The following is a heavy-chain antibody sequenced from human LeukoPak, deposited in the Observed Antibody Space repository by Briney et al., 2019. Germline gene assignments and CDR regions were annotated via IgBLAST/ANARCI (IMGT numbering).Heavy chain of an antibody. CDR2: IYSSGHT. CDR3: AREGAVAGTGRFFDY. J-gene: IGHJ4*02. V-gene: IGHV4-4*08. D-gene: IGHD6-19*01. CDR1: GGSIVGYY. Sequence: SETLSLTCTVSGGSIVGYYWSWIRQPPGKGLEWIAYIYSSGHTMSNPSLQSRVTMSLDTSRNQFSLKLSSVTAADTAVYYCAREGAVAGTGRFFDYWGQGTLVTVSS.